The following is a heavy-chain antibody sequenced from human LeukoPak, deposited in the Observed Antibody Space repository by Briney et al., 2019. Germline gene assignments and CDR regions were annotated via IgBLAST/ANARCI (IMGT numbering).Heavy chain of an antibody. CDR1: GGSISSYY. J-gene: IGHJ5*02. CDR2: IYYSGST. CDR3: ARDFIAVAGTGWFDP. D-gene: IGHD6-19*01. Sequence: PSETLSLTCTVSGGSISSYYWSWIRQPPGKGLEWIGYIYYSGSTNYNPSLKSRVTISVDTSKNQFSLKLSSVTAADTAVYYCARDFIAVAGTGWFDPWGQGTLVTVSS. V-gene: IGHV4-59*01.